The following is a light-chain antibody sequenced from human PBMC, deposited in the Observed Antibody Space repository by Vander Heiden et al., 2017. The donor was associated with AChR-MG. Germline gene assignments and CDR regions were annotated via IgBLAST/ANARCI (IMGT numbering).Light chain of an antibody. V-gene: IGLV1-40*01. J-gene: IGLJ2*01. CDR3: QSYYSSLSGSV. CDR2: GNS. Sequence: QSVLTQPPSVSGAPGQRVTISCTGSSSNIGAGYDVPWYQQLPGTAPKLLIYGNSNRPSGVPDRFSGSKSGTSASLAITGLQAEDEADYYCQSYYSSLSGSVFGGGTKLTVL. CDR1: SSNIGAGYD.